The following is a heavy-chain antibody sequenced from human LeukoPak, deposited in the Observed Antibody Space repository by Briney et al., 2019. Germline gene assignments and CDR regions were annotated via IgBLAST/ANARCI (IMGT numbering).Heavy chain of an antibody. CDR2: ISGSGGST. V-gene: IGHV3-23*01. CDR3: AKDSFRDYDSDY. Sequence: QSGGSLRLSCAASGFTFSSYAMSWVRQAPGKGLEWVSAISGSGGSTYYADSVKGRFTISRDNSKNTLYLQMNSLRAEDTAVYYCAKDSFRDYDSDYWGQGTLVTVSS. D-gene: IGHD3-22*01. CDR1: GFTFSSYA. J-gene: IGHJ4*02.